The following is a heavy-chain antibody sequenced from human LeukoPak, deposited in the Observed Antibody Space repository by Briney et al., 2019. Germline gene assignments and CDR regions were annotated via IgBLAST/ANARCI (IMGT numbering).Heavy chain of an antibody. CDR1: GGSISSSSYY. CDR2: IYYSGGT. D-gene: IGHD5-12*01. Sequence: PSETLSLTCTVSGGSISSSSYYWGWIRQPPGKGLEWIGSIYYSGGTYYNPSLKSRVTISVDTSKNQFSLKLSSVTAADTAVYYCAGAYIVATIQYFDYWGQGTLVTVSS. V-gene: IGHV4-39*01. J-gene: IGHJ4*02. CDR3: AGAYIVATIQYFDY.